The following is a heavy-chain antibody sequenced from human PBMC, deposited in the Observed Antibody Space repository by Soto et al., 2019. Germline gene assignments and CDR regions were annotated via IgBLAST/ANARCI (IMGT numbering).Heavy chain of an antibody. CDR2: INCNSGDT. D-gene: IGHD2-2*01. CDR3: ARGGGSSFFDY. Sequence: QVQLVQSGAEVKKPGSSVKVSCKASGGTFSSYAISWVRQAPGQGLEWMGRINCNSGDTKYAQSFRGRVTMTRDTSINTAYMDLSRLISDDTAVYYCARGGGSSFFDYWGQGILVTVSS. CDR1: GGTFSSYA. J-gene: IGHJ4*02. V-gene: IGHV1-2*06.